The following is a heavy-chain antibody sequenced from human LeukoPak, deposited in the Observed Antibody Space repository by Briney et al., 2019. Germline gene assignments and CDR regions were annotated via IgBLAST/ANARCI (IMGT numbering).Heavy chain of an antibody. D-gene: IGHD1-1*01. CDR2: INHSGST. V-gene: IGHV4-34*01. Sequence: SETLSLTCAVFGGPLSGYYWTWIRQPPGRGLEWIGEINHSGSTNYNPSLKSRVTISVDTSKNQFSLKLTSVTAADTAIYYRAQSLGSGNWIGNCFDPWGQGTLVTVSS. J-gene: IGHJ5*02. CDR1: GGPLSGYY. CDR3: AQSLGSGNWIGNCFDP.